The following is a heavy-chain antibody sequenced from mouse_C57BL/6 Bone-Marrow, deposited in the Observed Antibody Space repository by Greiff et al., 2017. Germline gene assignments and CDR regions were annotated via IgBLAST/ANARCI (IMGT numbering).Heavy chain of an antibody. CDR3: TFYVGYLYYFDY. D-gene: IGHD2-3*01. CDR2: IDPETGGT. Sequence: QVQLKESGAELVRPGASVTLSCKASGYTFTDYEMHWVKQTPVHGLEWIGAIDPETGGTAYNQKFKGKAILTADKSSSTAYMELRSLTSEDSAVYYCTFYVGYLYYFDYWGQGTTLTVSS. V-gene: IGHV1-15*01. J-gene: IGHJ2*01. CDR1: GYTFTDYE.